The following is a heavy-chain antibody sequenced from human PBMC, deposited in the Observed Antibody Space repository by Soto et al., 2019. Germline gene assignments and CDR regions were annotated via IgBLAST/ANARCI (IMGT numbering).Heavy chain of an antibody. CDR2: TYYTSKWNN. Sequence: PSQTLSLTCAISGDSVSRSSAVWSWIRQSPSRGLEWLGRTYYTSKWNNYYAVSVKSRITINAGTSKNQFSLQLNSVTPEDTALYYCARSVSGTGTEFDPWGQGTPVTVSS. CDR1: GDSVSRSSAV. J-gene: IGHJ5*02. CDR3: ARSVSGTGTEFDP. D-gene: IGHD6-19*01. V-gene: IGHV6-1*01.